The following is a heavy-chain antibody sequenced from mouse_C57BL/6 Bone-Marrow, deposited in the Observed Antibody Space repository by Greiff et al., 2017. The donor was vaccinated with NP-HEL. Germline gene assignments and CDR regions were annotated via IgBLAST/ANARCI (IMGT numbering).Heavy chain of an antibody. CDR1: GYTFTSYG. Sequence: VQRVESGAELARPGASVKLSCKASGYTFTSYGISWVKQRTGQGLEWIGEIYPRSGNTYYNEKFKGKATLTADKSSSTAYMELRSLTSEDSAVYFCAREYYYAMDYWGQGTSVTVSS. CDR2: IYPRSGNT. J-gene: IGHJ4*01. CDR3: AREYYYAMDY. V-gene: IGHV1-81*01.